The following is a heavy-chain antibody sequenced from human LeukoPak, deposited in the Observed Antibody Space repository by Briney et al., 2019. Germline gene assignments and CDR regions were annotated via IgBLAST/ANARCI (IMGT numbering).Heavy chain of an antibody. V-gene: IGHV3-30*04. Sequence: GGSLRLSCAASGFTFSSYAMHWVRQAPGKGLEWVAVISYDGSNKYYADSVKGRFTISRDNSKNSLYLQMNSLRAEDTAVYYCARDNDLYYYMDVWGKGTTVTISS. J-gene: IGHJ6*03. CDR2: ISYDGSNK. CDR1: GFTFSSYA. CDR3: ARDNDLYYYMDV.